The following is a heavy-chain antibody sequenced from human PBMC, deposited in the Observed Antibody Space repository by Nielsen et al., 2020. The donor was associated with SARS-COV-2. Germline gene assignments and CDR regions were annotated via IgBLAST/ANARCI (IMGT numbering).Heavy chain of an antibody. CDR2: INAGNGNT. CDR1: VYTFTSYA. J-gene: IGHJ4*02. D-gene: IGHD6-6*01. V-gene: IGHV1-3*01. Sequence: ASVKVSCKASVYTFTSYAMHWVRQAPGQRLEWMGWINAGNGNTKYSQKFQGRVTITRDTSASTAYMELSSLRSEDTAVYYCARSQSIAARPLDYWGQGTLVTVSS. CDR3: ARSQSIAARPLDY.